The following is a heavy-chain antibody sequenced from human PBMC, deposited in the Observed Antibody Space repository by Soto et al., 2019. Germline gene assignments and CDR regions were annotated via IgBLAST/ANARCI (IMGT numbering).Heavy chain of an antibody. Sequence: ASVKVSCKASGYTFTTYGISWVRQAPGQGLEWMGWISAYSGSTKFAQKLQGRVTMTTDTSTTTAYMELRSLTSDDTAVYYCARDFTKSSSWPYYFDYWGQGQWSPSPQ. CDR2: ISAYSGST. CDR3: ARDFTKSSSWPYYFDY. J-gene: IGHJ4*02. CDR1: GYTFTTYG. D-gene: IGHD6-13*01. V-gene: IGHV1-18*01.